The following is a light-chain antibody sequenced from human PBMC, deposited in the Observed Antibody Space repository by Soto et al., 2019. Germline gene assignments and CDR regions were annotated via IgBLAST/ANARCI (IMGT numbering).Light chain of an antibody. CDR2: DVN. Sequence: QSALTQPPSVSGSPGQSITISCTATTSDIDNYDNVSWYQQSPGTAPKLIIYDVNNRPSGAPNRFSGSTSANTASLTISGLQAEDETDYLCSLYNSSGSLVFGTGTKLTVL. CDR1: TSDIDNYDN. V-gene: IGLV2-14*01. CDR3: SLYNSSGSLV. J-gene: IGLJ1*01.